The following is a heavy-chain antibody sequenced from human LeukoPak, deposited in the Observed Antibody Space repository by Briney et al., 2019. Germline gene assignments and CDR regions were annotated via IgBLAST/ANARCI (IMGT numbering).Heavy chain of an antibody. Sequence: SVKVSCKASGGTFSSYAISWVRQAPGQGLEWMGRIIPVLGITNYAQKFQGRVAITADKSTSTADMELSSLRSEDTAMYYCARGGGRWLQLAVADYYGMDVWGRGTTVTVSS. CDR1: GGTFSSYA. J-gene: IGHJ6*02. V-gene: IGHV1-69*04. CDR2: IIPVLGIT. D-gene: IGHD5-24*01. CDR3: ARGGGRWLQLAVADYYGMDV.